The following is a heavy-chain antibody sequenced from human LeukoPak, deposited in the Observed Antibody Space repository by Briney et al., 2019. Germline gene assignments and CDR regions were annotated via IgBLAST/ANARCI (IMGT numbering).Heavy chain of an antibody. J-gene: IGHJ4*02. Sequence: ASVKVSCKTSGYRFTSYGISWVRQAPGQGLAWMGWLSGYNGNTNYADSRDFAQKYQGRVTMTTDKSTSTAYMELRSLRSDDTAMYYCARGEGSGSYGYHDYWGQGTLVTVSS. CDR2: LSGYNGNT. CDR3: ARGEGSGSYGYHDY. V-gene: IGHV1-18*01. CDR1: GYRFTSYG. D-gene: IGHD3-10*01.